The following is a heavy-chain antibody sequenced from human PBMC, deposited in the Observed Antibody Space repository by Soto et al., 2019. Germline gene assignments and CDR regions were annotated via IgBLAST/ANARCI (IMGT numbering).Heavy chain of an antibody. J-gene: IGHJ4*02. CDR2: TSYYGNNE. CDR1: GFTFSNYA. CDR3: PKQKGVFNWATSYFDY. Sequence: SLRLSCAASGFTFSNYAMHWVRQARGKGLEWVSLTSYYGNNEYYTDSVKGRFTISRDNSKNTLFLQMNSPRPEDTAVYYCPKQKGVFNWATSYFDYWGRGALVTFSS. V-gene: IGHV3-30*18. D-gene: IGHD1-1*01.